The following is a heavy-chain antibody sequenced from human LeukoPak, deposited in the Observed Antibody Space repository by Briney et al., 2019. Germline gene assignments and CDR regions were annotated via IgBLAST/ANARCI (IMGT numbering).Heavy chain of an antibody. CDR1: GFTFSYYY. CDR2: ISSSGFTI. CDR3: AREVTMLTSDYYFDL. J-gene: IGHJ2*01. D-gene: IGHD4-17*01. V-gene: IGHV3-11*04. Sequence: GGSLRLSCAASGFTFSYYYMSWIRQAPGKGLEWVSCISSSGFTIYYADSLKGRFTISRYNAKKSLYLQMDSLRVDDTALYYCAREVTMLTSDYYFDLWGRGTLVTVSS.